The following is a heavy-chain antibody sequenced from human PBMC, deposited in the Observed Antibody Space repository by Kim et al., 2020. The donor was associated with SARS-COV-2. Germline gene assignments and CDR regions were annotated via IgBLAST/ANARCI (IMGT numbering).Heavy chain of an antibody. CDR1: GGSINSHGHY. J-gene: IGHJ5*02. Sequence: SETLSLTCTVSGGSINSHGHYGVWIRQSPGKGLEWIGSVYYSGSTYYNPSLKSRLTISVDTSKSQFSLRLTSVTAADTAIYYCATEVGSCTSTSCLNYFDPWGPGTLVTVSS. D-gene: IGHD2-15*01. CDR3: ATEVGSCTSTSCLNYFDP. CDR2: VYYSGST. V-gene: IGHV4-39*01.